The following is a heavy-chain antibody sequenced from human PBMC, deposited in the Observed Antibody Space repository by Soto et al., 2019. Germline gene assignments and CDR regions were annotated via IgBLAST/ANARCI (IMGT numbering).Heavy chain of an antibody. V-gene: IGHV1-3*01. CDR3: AKGRASDCPGCTQDY. J-gene: IGHJ4*02. Sequence: ASVKVSCKASGYTFTSYDINWVRLATGQRLEWMGWINAGNGNTKYSQKFQGRVTITRDTSVSTAYMELSSLRSEDTAVYYCAKGRASDCPGCTQDYWGQGTLVTVSS. CDR2: INAGNGNT. CDR1: GYTFTSYD. D-gene: IGHD2-21*02.